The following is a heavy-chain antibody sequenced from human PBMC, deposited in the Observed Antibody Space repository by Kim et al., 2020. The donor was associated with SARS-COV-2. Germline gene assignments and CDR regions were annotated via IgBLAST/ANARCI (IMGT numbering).Heavy chain of an antibody. CDR3: ARAGSGSYQRSFDY. D-gene: IGHD3-10*01. Sequence: ASVKVSCKASGYTFTSYYIHWVRQAPGQGLEWLGIINPNGGGTKYAQTIQGRVAMTRDTSTGTVYMDLSSLRSEDTAVYYCARAGSGSYQRSFDYWGQGTLFSVSS. CDR2: INPNGGGT. CDR1: GYTFTSYY. J-gene: IGHJ4*02. V-gene: IGHV1-46*01.